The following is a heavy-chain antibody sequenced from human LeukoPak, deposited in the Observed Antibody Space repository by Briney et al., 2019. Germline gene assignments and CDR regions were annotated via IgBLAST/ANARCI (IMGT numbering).Heavy chain of an antibody. CDR1: GYTFTSYD. Sequence: ASVKVSCKASGYTFTSYDINWVRQATGQGFEWMGWMNPNSGNTGYAQKFQGRVTMTRNTSISTAFMELSSLRSEDTAVYYCARRNTIMVAGLDYWGQGTLVTVSS. D-gene: IGHD5-24*01. CDR2: MNPNSGNT. CDR3: ARRNTIMVAGLDY. V-gene: IGHV1-8*01. J-gene: IGHJ4*02.